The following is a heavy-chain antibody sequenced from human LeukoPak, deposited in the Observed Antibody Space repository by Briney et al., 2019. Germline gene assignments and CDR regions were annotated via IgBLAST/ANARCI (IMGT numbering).Heavy chain of an antibody. CDR2: ISSDGSST. CDR3: AGSYGHNWFDP. Sequence: GGSLRLSCAASGFTFSSYLMHWVRQAPGKGLVWVSRISSDGSSTIYADSVKGRFSISRDNAKNTLFLQMNSLRVEDTAVYYCAGSYGHNWFDPWGQGTLVTVSS. D-gene: IGHD1-26*01. CDR1: GFTFSSYL. J-gene: IGHJ5*02. V-gene: IGHV3-74*01.